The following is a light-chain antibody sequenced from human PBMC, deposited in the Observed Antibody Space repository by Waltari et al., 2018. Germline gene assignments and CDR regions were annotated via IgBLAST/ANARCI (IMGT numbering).Light chain of an antibody. CDR3: QQRNSWPLT. J-gene: IGKJ3*01. Sequence: EIVLTQSPVTLSLSPGEGATLSCKTSQSVGDFLAWYQQRPGQAPRLLIYDASLRAAGIPARFRGSGSGTDFTLTISSLESEDSAVYFCQQRNSWPLTFGPGTTV. CDR1: QSVGDF. CDR2: DAS. V-gene: IGKV3-11*01.